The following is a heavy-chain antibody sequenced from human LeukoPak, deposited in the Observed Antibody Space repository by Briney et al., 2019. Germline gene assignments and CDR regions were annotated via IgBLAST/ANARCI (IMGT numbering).Heavy chain of an antibody. J-gene: IGHJ4*02. CDR2: ISSSGSDI. V-gene: IGHV3-21*01. D-gene: IGHD2-2*01. CDR3: ASLHDIVVIPDATIDY. CDR1: GFTFSKYS. Sequence: PGGSLRLSCAASGFTFSKYSMNWVRQAPGKGLEWVSCISSSGSDIYYADSVKGRFTVSRDNGKNSLYLRMNSLRADDTAVYYCASLHDIVVIPDATIDYWGQGTLVTVAS.